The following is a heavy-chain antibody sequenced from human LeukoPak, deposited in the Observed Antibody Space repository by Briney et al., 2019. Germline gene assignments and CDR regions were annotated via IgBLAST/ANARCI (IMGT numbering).Heavy chain of an antibody. J-gene: IGHJ5*02. CDR2: ISYDGSNR. V-gene: IGHV3-30*04. CDR1: GFTFSSYA. D-gene: IGHD5/OR15-5a*01. CDR3: AKVLGEYSVRSKPLDT. Sequence: PGGSLRLSCAASGFTFSSYAMHWVRQAPGKGLEWVTIISYDGSNRYYADSVKGRFTISRDNSKNTVYLQMNSLRPEDTAVYYCAKVLGEYSVRSKPLDTWGQGTLVTVSS.